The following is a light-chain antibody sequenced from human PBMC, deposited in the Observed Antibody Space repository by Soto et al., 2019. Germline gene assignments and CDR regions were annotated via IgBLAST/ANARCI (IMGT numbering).Light chain of an antibody. CDR1: QSVSSSY. CDR3: QQYGSSLLFT. J-gene: IGKJ3*01. V-gene: IGKV3-20*01. CDR2: GAS. Sequence: EIVLTQSPGTLSLSPGERATLSCRASQSVSSSYLAWYQQKPGQAPRLLIYGASSRATGIPDRFSGSGSATAFTLTISRLEPEDFAVYYCQQYGSSLLFTFGPGTKVDIK.